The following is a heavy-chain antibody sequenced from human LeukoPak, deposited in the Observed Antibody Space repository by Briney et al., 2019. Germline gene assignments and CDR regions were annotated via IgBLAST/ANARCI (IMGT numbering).Heavy chain of an antibody. Sequence: GASVKVSCKASGYTFTGYYMHWVRQAPGQGLEWMGWINPNSGGTNYAQKFQGRVTMTRDTSISTAYMELSRLRSDDTAVYYCARDDYYGSGSGVSQYYYYGMDVWGQGTTVTVSS. CDR2: INPNSGGT. J-gene: IGHJ6*02. CDR3: ARDDYYGSGSGVSQYYYYGMDV. CDR1: GYTFTGYY. V-gene: IGHV1-2*02. D-gene: IGHD3-10*01.